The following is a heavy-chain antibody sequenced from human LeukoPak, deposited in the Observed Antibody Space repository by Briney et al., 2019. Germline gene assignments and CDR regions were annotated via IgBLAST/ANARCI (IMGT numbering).Heavy chain of an antibody. CDR1: GYTFTRYY. D-gene: IGHD5-12*01. CDR3: ARVSLRATRDAFDI. V-gene: IGHV1-69*13. Sequence: SVKVSCKASGYTFTRYYMHWVRQAPGQGLEWMGGIIPIFGTANYAQKFQGRVTITADESTSTAYMELSSLRSEDTAVYYCARVSLRATRDAFDIWGQGTMVTVSS. J-gene: IGHJ3*02. CDR2: IIPIFGTA.